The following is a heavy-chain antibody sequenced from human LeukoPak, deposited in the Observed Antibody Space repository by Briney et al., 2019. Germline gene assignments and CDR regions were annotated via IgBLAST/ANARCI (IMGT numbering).Heavy chain of an antibody. CDR1: GFTFSSYW. D-gene: IGHD3-9*01. J-gene: IGHJ5*02. V-gene: IGHV3-7*01. Sequence: GGSLRLSCAASGFTFSSYWMSWVRQAPGKGPEWVANIKQDGSEKYYVDSVKGRFTISRDNAKNSLYLQMNSLGAEDTAVYYCAGILRYFDWFRRGDWFDPWGQGTLVTVSP. CDR3: AGILRYFDWFRRGDWFDP. CDR2: IKQDGSEK.